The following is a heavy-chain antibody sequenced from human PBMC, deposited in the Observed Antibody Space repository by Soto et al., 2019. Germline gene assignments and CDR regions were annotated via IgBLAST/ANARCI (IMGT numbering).Heavy chain of an antibody. V-gene: IGHV3-23*01. J-gene: IGHJ6*02. Sequence: GSLRLFWEASTLNFSNYPMSLFRQAPGKGLEWVSSISGSGGSTNYADSVKGRFTISRDQSKNTLSLQMNRLRAEDTAVYYCAKGRNQYDSSGYYSFPLDVWGQGTTVTGSS. CDR1: TLNFSNYP. CDR3: AKGRNQYDSSGYYSFPLDV. CDR2: ISGSGGST. D-gene: IGHD3-22*01.